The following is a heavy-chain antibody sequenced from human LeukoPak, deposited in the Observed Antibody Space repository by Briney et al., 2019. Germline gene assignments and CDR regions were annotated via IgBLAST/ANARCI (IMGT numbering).Heavy chain of an antibody. V-gene: IGHV4-59*11. D-gene: IGHD5-18*01. Sequence: SETLPLTCTVSGGSISSHYWSWIRQPPGKGLEWIGYIYYSGSTNYNPSLKSRVTISVDTSKNQFSLKLSSVTAADTAVYYCARVPRGYSYGLNFDYWGQGTLVTVSS. J-gene: IGHJ4*02. CDR1: GGSISSHY. CDR2: IYYSGST. CDR3: ARVPRGYSYGLNFDY.